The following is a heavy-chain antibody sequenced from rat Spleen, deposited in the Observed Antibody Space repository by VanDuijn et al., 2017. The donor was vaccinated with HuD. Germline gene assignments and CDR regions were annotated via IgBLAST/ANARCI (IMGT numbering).Heavy chain of an antibody. CDR1: GFTFSDYY. J-gene: IGHJ2*01. V-gene: IGHV5-29*01. CDR3: ARQNWPYYFDY. CDR2: ISYDGSST. Sequence: EVQLVESGGGLVQPGGSLRLSCAASGFTFSDYYMAWVRQAPTKGLEWVATISYDGSSTYYRDSVKGRFTISRDNAKSTLYLQMDSLRSEDTATYYCARQNWPYYFDYWGQGVMVTVSS. D-gene: IGHD5-1*01.